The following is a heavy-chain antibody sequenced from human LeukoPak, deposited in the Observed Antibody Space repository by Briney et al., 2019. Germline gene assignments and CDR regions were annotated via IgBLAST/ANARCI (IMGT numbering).Heavy chain of an antibody. CDR2: ISSSSSYI. J-gene: IGHJ4*02. D-gene: IGHD3-9*01. V-gene: IGHV3-21*01. CDR1: GFTVSSNY. CDR3: ARDSVLRYFD. Sequence: GGSLRLSCAASGFTVSSNYMNWVRQAPGKGLEWVSSISSSSSYIYYADSVKGRFTISRDNAKNSLYLQMNSLRAEDTAVYYCARDSVLRYFDWGQGTLVTVSS.